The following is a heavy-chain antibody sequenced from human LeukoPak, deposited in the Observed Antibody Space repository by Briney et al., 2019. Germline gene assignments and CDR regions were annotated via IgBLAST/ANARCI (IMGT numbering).Heavy chain of an antibody. CDR3: AKALEYCSGGSCYSGLSDY. J-gene: IGHJ4*02. Sequence: GGSLRLSCAASGFTFSSYAMSWVRQAPGKGLEWVSAISGSGGSTYYADSVKGRFTISRDNSKNTLYLQMNSLRAEDTAVYYCAKALEYCSGGSCYSGLSDYWGQGTLVTVSS. CDR2: ISGSGGST. D-gene: IGHD2-15*01. CDR1: GFTFSSYA. V-gene: IGHV3-23*01.